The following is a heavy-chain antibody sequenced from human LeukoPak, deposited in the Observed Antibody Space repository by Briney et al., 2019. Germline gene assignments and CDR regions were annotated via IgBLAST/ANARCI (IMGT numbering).Heavy chain of an antibody. Sequence: SETLSLTCTVSGGSISSSSYYWGWIRQPPGKGLEWIGSIYYSGSTYYNPSLKSRVTISIDTSKNQFSLKLSSVTAADTAVYYCARVYYYYYYMDVWGKGTTVTVSS. CDR1: GGSISSSSYY. CDR2: IYYSGST. CDR3: ARVYYYYYYMDV. V-gene: IGHV4-39*07. J-gene: IGHJ6*03.